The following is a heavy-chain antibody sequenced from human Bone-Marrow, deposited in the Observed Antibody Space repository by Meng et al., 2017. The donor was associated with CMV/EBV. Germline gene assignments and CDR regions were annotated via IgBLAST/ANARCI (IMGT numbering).Heavy chain of an antibody. CDR3: ARLDDSSPVAANAFDI. J-gene: IGHJ3*02. Sequence: KVSCKGSGYIFTSYWIGWVRQMPGKGLEWMGIIYPGDSETRYSPSFQGQVTIPTDKSISTAYLQWSSLKASDTAMYDCARLDDSSPVAANAFDIWGQGTMVTVSS. CDR2: IYPGDSET. V-gene: IGHV5-51*01. CDR1: GYIFTSYW. D-gene: IGHD6-13*01.